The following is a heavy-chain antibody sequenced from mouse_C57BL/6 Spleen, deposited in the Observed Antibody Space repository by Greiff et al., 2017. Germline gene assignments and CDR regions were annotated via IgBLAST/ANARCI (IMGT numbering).Heavy chain of an antibody. Sequence: ESGPELVKPGASVKISCKASGYAFSSSWMNWVKQRPGKGLEWIGRIYPGDGDTNYNGKFKGKATLTADKSSSTAYMQLSSLTSEDSAVYFCARWDYDLWYFDVWGTGTTVTVSS. J-gene: IGHJ1*03. CDR3: ARWDYDLWYFDV. D-gene: IGHD2-4*01. V-gene: IGHV1-82*01. CDR2: IYPGDGDT. CDR1: GYAFSSSW.